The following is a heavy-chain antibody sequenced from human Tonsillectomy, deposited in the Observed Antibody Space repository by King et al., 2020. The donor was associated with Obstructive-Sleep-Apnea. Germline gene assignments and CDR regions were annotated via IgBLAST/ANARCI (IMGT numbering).Heavy chain of an antibody. V-gene: IGHV4-39*07. CDR3: ATERATDTNWFDP. D-gene: IGHD1-1*01. CDR1: GGSISSSNYY. Sequence: QLQESGPGLVKPSETLSLTCTVSGGSISSSNYYWGWIRQPPGKGLEWIGNIDYSGRTYYNPSLKSRVTISVDTSKNQFSLKVTSVTAADTAVYYCATERATDTNWFDPWGQGTLVTVSS. CDR2: IDYSGRT. J-gene: IGHJ5*02.